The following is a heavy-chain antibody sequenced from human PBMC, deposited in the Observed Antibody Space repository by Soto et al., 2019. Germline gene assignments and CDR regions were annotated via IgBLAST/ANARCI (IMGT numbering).Heavy chain of an antibody. CDR3: ARGGLELNLVAGMDV. D-gene: IGHD1-7*01. V-gene: IGHV1-69*06. J-gene: IGHJ6*02. Sequence: QVQLVQSGAEVKKPGSSVKVSCTASGGTFSSYAISWVRQAPGQGLEWMGGIIPIFGTANYAQKFQGRVTMTADKSTSTAYMELSSLRSEDTAVYYCARGGLELNLVAGMDVWGQGTKVTLSS. CDR2: IIPIFGTA. CDR1: GGTFSSYA.